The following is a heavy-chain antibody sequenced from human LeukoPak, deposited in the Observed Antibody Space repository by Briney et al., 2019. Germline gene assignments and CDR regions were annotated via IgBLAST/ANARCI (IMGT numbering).Heavy chain of an antibody. Sequence: KASETLSLTCTVSGGSISSSNYYWSWIRQPPGKGLEWIGNIYYSGSTNYNPSLKSRVTISVDTSKNQFSLKLSSVTAADTAVYYCTRGSIAYYYMDVWGKGTTVTISS. CDR1: GGSISSSNYY. V-gene: IGHV4-61*01. D-gene: IGHD3-22*01. J-gene: IGHJ6*03. CDR3: TRGSIAYYYMDV. CDR2: IYYSGST.